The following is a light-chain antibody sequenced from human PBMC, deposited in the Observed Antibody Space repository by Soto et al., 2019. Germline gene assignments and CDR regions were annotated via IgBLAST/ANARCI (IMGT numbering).Light chain of an antibody. V-gene: IGKV4-1*01. CDR2: WAS. J-gene: IGKJ4*01. CDR3: QQYFVTPPT. CDR1: RSVMFSSNSKNA. Sequence: DIVMTQSPDSLDVSLGERATINCKSSRSVMFSSNSKNALAWYQQRPGQPPKLLFYWASTRESGVPGRFSGSGSGTDFTLTISALQAEDVAVYYCQQYFVTPPTFGGGTKVEIK.